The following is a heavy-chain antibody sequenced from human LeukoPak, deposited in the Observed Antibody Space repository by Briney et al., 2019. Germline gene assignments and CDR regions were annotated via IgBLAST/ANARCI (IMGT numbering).Heavy chain of an antibody. Sequence: HPGGSLRLSCAASGFTFSSYGMHWVRQAPGKGLEWVAVISYDGSNKYYADSVKGRFTISRDNSKNTLYLQMNSLRAEDTAVYYCAKDRDLYCSSTSCYTYYFDYWGQGTLVTVSS. CDR1: GFTFSSYG. D-gene: IGHD2-2*02. CDR2: ISYDGSNK. CDR3: AKDRDLYCSSTSCYTYYFDY. V-gene: IGHV3-30*18. J-gene: IGHJ4*02.